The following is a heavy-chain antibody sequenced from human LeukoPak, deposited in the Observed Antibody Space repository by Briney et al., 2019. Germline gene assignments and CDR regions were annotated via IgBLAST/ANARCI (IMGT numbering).Heavy chain of an antibody. J-gene: IGHJ4*02. Sequence: SGGSLRLSCAASGFAFSNYAMTWVRQAPGKGLEWVSAISNTGGSTYYADSVKGRFTISRDNAKNTLYLQMNSLRAEDTAVYYCARGLLRATRTGYPDYWGQGTLVTVSS. CDR3: ARGLLRATRTGYPDY. CDR2: ISNTGGST. D-gene: IGHD5-24*01. CDR1: GFAFSNYA. V-gene: IGHV3-23*01.